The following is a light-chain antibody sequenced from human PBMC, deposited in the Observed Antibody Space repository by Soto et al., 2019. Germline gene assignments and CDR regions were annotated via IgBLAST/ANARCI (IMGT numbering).Light chain of an antibody. CDR3: CSYAGSSTV. Sequence: QSVLTQPASVSGSPGQSITISCTGTSSDVGSYNLVSWYQQHPGKAPKLMIYEGSKRPSGFSNRFSGSKSGNTASLTISGLQAEDEADYYCCSYAGSSTVFGTGTKVTVL. CDR2: EGS. V-gene: IGLV2-23*01. CDR1: SSDVGSYNL. J-gene: IGLJ1*01.